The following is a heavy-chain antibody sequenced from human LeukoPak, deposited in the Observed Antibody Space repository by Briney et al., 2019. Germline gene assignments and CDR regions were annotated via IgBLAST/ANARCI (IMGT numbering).Heavy chain of an antibody. CDR3: ARGPSLCGKQLVQIDY. D-gene: IGHD6-6*01. Sequence: ASVKVSCKASGYTFTGYYMHWVRQAPGQGLEWMGWINPNSGGTNYAQKFQGRVTMTRDTSISTAYMELSRLRSDDTAVYYCARGPSLCGKQLVQIDYWGQGTLVTVSS. V-gene: IGHV1-2*02. CDR2: INPNSGGT. J-gene: IGHJ4*02. CDR1: GYTFTGYY.